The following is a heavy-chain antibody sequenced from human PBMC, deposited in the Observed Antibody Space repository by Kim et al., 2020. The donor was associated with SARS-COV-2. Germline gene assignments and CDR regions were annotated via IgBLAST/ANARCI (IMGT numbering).Heavy chain of an antibody. V-gene: IGHV3-23*01. J-gene: IGHJ4*02. CDR1: GFTFSSYA. CDR2: ISGIGGT. Sequence: GGSLRLSCAASGFTFSSYAMSWVRQAPGKGLEWVSVISGIGGTYYADSVKGRFTVSRDTSMNTLYLQINSLRVEDTAVSYCAKEWGSSGYFFDYWGQGT. CDR3: AKEWGSSGYFFDY. D-gene: IGHD6-13*01.